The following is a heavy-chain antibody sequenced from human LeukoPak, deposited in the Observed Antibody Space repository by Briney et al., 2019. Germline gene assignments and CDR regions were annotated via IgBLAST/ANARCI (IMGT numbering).Heavy chain of an antibody. CDR2: VYPDGRT. CDR1: GFTVTDNY. Sequence: PGGSLRLSCAVSGFTVTDNYMSWVRQAPGKGLQWVSVVYPDGRTYYADSVKGRFTISRDNSRNRLLLQLNSLRADDTAVYYCARTNPVYGDYDYWGQGTLVTVSS. CDR3: ARTNPVYGDYDY. V-gene: IGHV3-53*01. J-gene: IGHJ4*02. D-gene: IGHD4-17*01.